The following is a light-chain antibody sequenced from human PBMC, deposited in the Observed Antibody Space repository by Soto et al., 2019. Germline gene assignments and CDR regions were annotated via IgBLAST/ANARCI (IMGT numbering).Light chain of an antibody. V-gene: IGLV2-14*03. CDR3: SSYTSSSTLVL. CDR2: DVS. Sequence: QAVVTQPASVSGSPGQSIAISCTGTSSDVGGYNYVSWYQQHPGKAPKLIIYDVSNRPSGVTNRFSGSKSGNTASLTISGLQAEDEADYYCSSYTSSSTLVLFGGGTKLTVL. CDR1: SSDVGGYNY. J-gene: IGLJ2*01.